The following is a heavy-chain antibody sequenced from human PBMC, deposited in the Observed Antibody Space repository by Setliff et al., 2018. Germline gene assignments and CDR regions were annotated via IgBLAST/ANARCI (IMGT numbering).Heavy chain of an antibody. CDR1: GFSLNTSGMR. D-gene: IGHD6-13*01. CDR3: ARISASSSHFDY. CDR2: IDWVDDK. J-gene: IGHJ4*02. V-gene: IGHV2-70*04. Sequence: SGPTLVNPTRTLTLTCTFSGFSLNTSGMRVSWIRQPPGKALEWLARIDWVDDKFYSTSLKTRLTISKDTSKKQVVLTMTNMDPVDTATYYCARISASSSHFDYWGPGTLVTVSS.